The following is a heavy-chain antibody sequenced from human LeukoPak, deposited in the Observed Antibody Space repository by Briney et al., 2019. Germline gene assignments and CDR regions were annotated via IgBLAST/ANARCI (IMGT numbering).Heavy chain of an antibody. D-gene: IGHD5-12*01. J-gene: IGHJ6*03. CDR1: GGSISSYY. CDR2: IYYSGST. V-gene: IGHV4-59*01. Sequence: PSETLSLTCTVSGGSISSYYWSWIRQPPGKGLEWIGYIYYSGSTNYNPSPKSRVTMSVDTSKNQFSLKLSSVTAADTAVYYCARIREGGSYYYYYYMDVWGKGTTVTVSS. CDR3: ARIREGGSYYYYYYMDV.